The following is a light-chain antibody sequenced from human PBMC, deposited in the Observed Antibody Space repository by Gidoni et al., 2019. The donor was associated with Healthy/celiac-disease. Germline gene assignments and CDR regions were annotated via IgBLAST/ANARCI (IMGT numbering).Light chain of an antibody. V-gene: IGKV1-9*01. J-gene: IGKJ5*01. CDR2: LAS. Sequence: IQLTQSPSSVSASVRDRVTITCRASQGISSYLAWYQQKPGKAPKLLIYLASTLQSGDPSRFSGSGSGTDFTLTISSLQPEDSATYYCQQLKSYPITFGQGTRLEIK. CDR3: QQLKSYPIT. CDR1: QGISSY.